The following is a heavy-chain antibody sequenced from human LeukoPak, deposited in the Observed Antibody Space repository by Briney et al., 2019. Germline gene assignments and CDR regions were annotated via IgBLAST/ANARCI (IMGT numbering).Heavy chain of an antibody. J-gene: IGHJ6*03. CDR2: INHSGST. CDR3: ARIWGGYYTGRGSNYMDV. D-gene: IGHD3-3*01. CDR1: GGSFSGYY. Sequence: SETLSLTCAVYGGSFSGYYWSWIRQPPGKGLEWIGEINHSGSTNYNPSLKSRVTISVDTSKNQFSLKLSSVTAADTAVYYCARIWGGYYTGRGSNYMDVWGKGTTVTVSS. V-gene: IGHV4-34*01.